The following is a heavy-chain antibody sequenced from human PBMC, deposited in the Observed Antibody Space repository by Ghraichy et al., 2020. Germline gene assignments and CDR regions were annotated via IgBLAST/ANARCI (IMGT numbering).Heavy chain of an antibody. D-gene: IGHD3-10*01. Sequence: GESLNISCAASGFTFSSYGMHWVRQAPGKGLEWVAVISYDGSNKYYSDSVKGRFTISRDNSKNTLYLQMNSLRAEDTAGYSCSKDNVRKIAGITMVRGVDLTKGKDYYYYYYMDVWGKGTTVTVSS. J-gene: IGHJ6*03. CDR2: ISYDGSNK. CDR3: SKDNVRKIAGITMVRGVDLTKGKDYYYYYYMDV. CDR1: GFTFSSYG. V-gene: IGHV3-30*18.